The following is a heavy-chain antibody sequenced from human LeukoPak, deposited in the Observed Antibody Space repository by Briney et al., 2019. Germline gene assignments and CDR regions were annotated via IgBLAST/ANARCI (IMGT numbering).Heavy chain of an antibody. D-gene: IGHD6-13*01. CDR3: AILTIPGYSGSPDAFDI. CDR2: IRGSGGST. CDR1: GFTFSCYA. V-gene: IGHV3-23*01. Sequence: VGSLRLSCAASGFTFSCYAMSWVRQAPGKGLEWVSAIRGSGGSTYYADSVKGRFTISRDNSKNTLYLQMNSLRAEDTAVYYCAILTIPGYSGSPDAFDIWGQGTMVTVSS. J-gene: IGHJ3*02.